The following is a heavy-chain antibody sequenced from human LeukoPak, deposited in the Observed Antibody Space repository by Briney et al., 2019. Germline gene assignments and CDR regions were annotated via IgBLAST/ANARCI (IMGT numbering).Heavy chain of an antibody. CDR1: GGSISSSAYH. CDR2: IHYSGST. D-gene: IGHD6-13*01. Sequence: ASETLSLTCTVSGGSISSSAYHWGWIRQPPGKGLEWIGSIHYSGSTYYNPSLKSRVTISVDTSKNQFSLKLSSVTAADTAVYYCARGGRSFGSSSWLIRLYYFDYWGQGTLVTVSS. CDR3: ARGGRSFGSSSWLIRLYYFDY. V-gene: IGHV4-39*07. J-gene: IGHJ4*02.